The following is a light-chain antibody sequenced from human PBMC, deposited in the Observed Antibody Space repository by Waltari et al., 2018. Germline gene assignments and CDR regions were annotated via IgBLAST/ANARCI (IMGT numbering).Light chain of an antibody. CDR1: GSNIGAGYD. V-gene: IGLV1-40*01. J-gene: IGLJ2*01. CDR2: GIN. CDR3: QSYDTSLSVV. Sequence: QSVLTQPPSVSGAPGQRVTISCTGSGSNIGAGYDVHWYQQLPGKAPKLLIYGINTRPSGVPDRFFGSQSGTSASLAITGLQAEDEAEYYCQSYDTSLSVVFGGGTKLTVL.